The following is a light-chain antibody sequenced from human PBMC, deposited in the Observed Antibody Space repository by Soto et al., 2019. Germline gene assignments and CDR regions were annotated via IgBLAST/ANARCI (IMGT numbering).Light chain of an antibody. V-gene: IGLV2-14*01. CDR2: EVS. CDR3: SSYKSASTCYL. J-gene: IGLJ1*01. Sequence: QSALTQPGSVSGSPGQSITISCAGTSSDVGGYKYVSWYQQNPGKAPKLIIYEVSSRPSGVSNRFSGSKSGNTASLTISGLQDEDEAYYYCSSYKSASTCYLFGSRNKVTVL. CDR1: SSDVGGYKY.